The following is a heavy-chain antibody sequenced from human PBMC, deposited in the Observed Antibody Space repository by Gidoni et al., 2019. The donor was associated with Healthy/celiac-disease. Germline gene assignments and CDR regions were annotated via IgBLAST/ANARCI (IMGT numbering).Heavy chain of an antibody. CDR3: ARGLPRRRFGEFDAFDI. CDR2: IKHSGST. V-gene: IGHV4-34*01. CDR1: GGSFSGYY. J-gene: IGHJ3*02. D-gene: IGHD3-10*01. Sequence: QVQLQQWGAGLLKPSETLSLTCAVYGGSFSGYYWSWIRQPPGKGREWIGEIKHSGSTNYNPSLKSRVTISVDTSKNQFSLKLSSVTAADTAVYYCARGLPRRRFGEFDAFDIWGQGTMVTVSS.